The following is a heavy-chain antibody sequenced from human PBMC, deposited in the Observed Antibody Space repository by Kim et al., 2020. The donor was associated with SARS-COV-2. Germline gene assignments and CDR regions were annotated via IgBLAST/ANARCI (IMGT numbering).Heavy chain of an antibody. CDR3: AREGKRGVMITFGTSRAFDN. J-gene: IGHJ4*02. D-gene: IGHD3-16*01. CDR1: GGSISSSSYY. V-gene: IGHV4-39*07. CDR2: IYYSGST. Sequence: SETLSLTCTVSGGSISSSSYYWGWIRQPPGKGLEWIGSIYYSGSTYYNPSLKSRVTISVDTSKNQFSLKLSSVTAADTAVYYCAREGKRGVMITFGTSRAFDNWGQGTLVTVSS.